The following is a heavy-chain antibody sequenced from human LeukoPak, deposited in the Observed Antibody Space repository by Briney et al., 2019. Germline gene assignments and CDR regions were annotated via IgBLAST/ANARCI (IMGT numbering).Heavy chain of an antibody. J-gene: IGHJ3*02. V-gene: IGHV1-8*03. CDR2: MNPNSGNT. CDR3: ATTGEGDIVVVPAAMRLGDAFDI. D-gene: IGHD2-2*01. Sequence: VASVKVSCKASGYTFTSYDINWVRQATGQGLEWMGWMNPNSGNTGYAQKFQGRVTITADESTSTAYMELSSLRSEDTAVYYCATTGEGDIVVVPAAMRLGDAFDIWGQGTMVTVSS. CDR1: GYTFTSYD.